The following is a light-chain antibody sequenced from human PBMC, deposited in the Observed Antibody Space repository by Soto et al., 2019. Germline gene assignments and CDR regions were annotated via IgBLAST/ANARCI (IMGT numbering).Light chain of an antibody. J-gene: IGLJ1*01. V-gene: IGLV2-23*03. Sequence: QSALTQPASVSGSPGQSITISCTGTSSDVGSYNLVSWYQQHPGKAPKLMIYEGNKRPSGVSNRFSGSKSGNTASLTISGLQAEDEADYYCCSYAGSTTFSVFGTRTKVTVL. CDR3: CSYAGSTTFSV. CDR1: SSDVGSYNL. CDR2: EGN.